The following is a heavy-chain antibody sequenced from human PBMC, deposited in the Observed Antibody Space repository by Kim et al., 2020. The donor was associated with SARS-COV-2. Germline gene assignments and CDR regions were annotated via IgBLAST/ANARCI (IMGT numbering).Heavy chain of an antibody. CDR2: ISGDDGRT. CDR3: AKVDAWSSSPNYFHS. V-gene: IGHV3-23*01. D-gene: IGHD6-13*01. Sequence: GGSLRLSCAASGFTFSNYAMSCVRQAPGRGLEWVSSISGDDGRTYYADSVKGRFAISRDNSKHTQYLQMNSLRDDDTAVYYCAKVDAWSSSPNYFHSWGQGTLVTVSS. J-gene: IGHJ4*02. CDR1: GFTFSNYA.